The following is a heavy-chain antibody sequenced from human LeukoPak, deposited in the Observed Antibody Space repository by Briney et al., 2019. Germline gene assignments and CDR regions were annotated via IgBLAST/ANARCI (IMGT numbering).Heavy chain of an antibody. D-gene: IGHD5-18*01. CDR1: GYTFTGYY. Sequence: AASVKVSCKASGYTFTGYYMHWVRQAPGQGLEWMGWINPDSGGTNFAQKFQGRVTMTRDTSIGTAYMELSRLRSDDTAIHYCARSWIQLWLLGYWGQGTLVTVSS. J-gene: IGHJ4*02. CDR2: INPDSGGT. CDR3: ARSWIQLWLLGY. V-gene: IGHV1-2*02.